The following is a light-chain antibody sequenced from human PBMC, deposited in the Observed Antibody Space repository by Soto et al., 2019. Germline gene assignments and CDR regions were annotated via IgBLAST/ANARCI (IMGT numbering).Light chain of an antibody. CDR1: QSVTNNY. Sequence: ESVLTQSPGTLSLSPGERATLSCRATQSVTNNYFAWYQQKPGQSPRPLIYGVSSRATDIPDRFSGSGSGTDCTLTSSRLEAEEFVVYDCQQYSSLPHTFGQGTKLEVK. CDR3: QQYSSLPHT. CDR2: GVS. J-gene: IGKJ2*01. V-gene: IGKV3-20*01.